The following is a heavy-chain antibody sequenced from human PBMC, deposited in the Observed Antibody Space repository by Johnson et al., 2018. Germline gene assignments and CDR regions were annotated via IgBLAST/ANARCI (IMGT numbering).Heavy chain of an antibody. J-gene: IGHJ3*02. V-gene: IGHV1-8*01. CDR1: GYTFTSYD. D-gene: IGHD1-7*01. Sequence: QVQLVQSGAEVKKPGASVKVSCKASGYTFTSYDINWVRQATGQGLEWMGWMNPNSGNTGYAQKFQGRVTITADQSTSTAYMERGSLRTEDTAVYYCARPRRTGTTVGAFDIWGQGTMVTVSS. CDR2: MNPNSGNT. CDR3: ARPRRTGTTVGAFDI.